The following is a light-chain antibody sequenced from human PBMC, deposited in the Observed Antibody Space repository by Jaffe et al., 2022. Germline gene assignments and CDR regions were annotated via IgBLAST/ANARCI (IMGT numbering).Light chain of an antibody. V-gene: IGLV1-44*01. CDR2: INN. CDR3: AAWHDSLNGWV. J-gene: IGLJ3*02. CDR1: SSNIGSNT. Sequence: QSVLTQPPSASGTPGQRVTISCSGSSSNIGSNTVSWYQQLPGTAPKLLIYINNQRPSGVPDRFSGSKSGTSASLAISGLQSEDEADYYCAAWHDSLNGWVFGGGTKVTVL.